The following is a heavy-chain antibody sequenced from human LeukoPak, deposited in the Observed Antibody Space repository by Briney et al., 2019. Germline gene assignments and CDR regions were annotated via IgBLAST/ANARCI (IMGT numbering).Heavy chain of an antibody. CDR2: IGSDGGST. CDR1: GFTFSGYS. J-gene: IGHJ4*02. Sequence: PGGSLRLSCAASGFTFSGYSMHWVRQAPGKGLEYVSAIGSDGGSTSYANSVKGRFTISRDNSKNTLYLQMGSLRAEDMAVYYCARDLGLNGPIDYWGQGTLVTVSS. V-gene: IGHV3-64*01. D-gene: IGHD2-8*01. CDR3: ARDLGLNGPIDY.